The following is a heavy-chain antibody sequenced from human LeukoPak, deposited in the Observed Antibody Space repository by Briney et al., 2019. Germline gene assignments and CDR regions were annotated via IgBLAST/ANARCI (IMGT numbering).Heavy chain of an antibody. CDR1: GFTFSDYY. D-gene: IGHD6-13*01. Sequence: GGSLRLSCAASGFTFSDYYMRWIRQAPGKGLEWVSYISSSGSTIYYADSVKGRFTISRDNAKNSLYLQMNSLRAEDTAVYYCARDKGPAAGSFVYFDYWGQGTLVTVSS. V-gene: IGHV3-11*01. CDR3: ARDKGPAAGSFVYFDY. CDR2: ISSSGSTI. J-gene: IGHJ4*02.